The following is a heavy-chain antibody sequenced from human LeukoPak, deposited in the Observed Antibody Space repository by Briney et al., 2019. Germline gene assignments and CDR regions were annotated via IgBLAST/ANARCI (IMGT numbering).Heavy chain of an antibody. CDR1: GFTFSDYY. Sequence: PGGSLRLSCAASGFTFSDYYMSWIRQAPGKGLEWVANIKQDGSEKYYVDSVKGRFTISRDNAKNSLYLQMNSLRAEDTAVYYCARIYVEEGIAVAGDPYYFDYWGQGTLVTVSS. CDR3: ARIYVEEGIAVAGDPYYFDY. V-gene: IGHV3-7*01. D-gene: IGHD6-19*01. CDR2: IKQDGSEK. J-gene: IGHJ4*02.